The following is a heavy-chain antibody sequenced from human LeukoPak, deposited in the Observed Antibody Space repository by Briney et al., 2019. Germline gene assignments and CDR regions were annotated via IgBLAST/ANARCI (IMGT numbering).Heavy chain of an antibody. CDR1: GFTFSSYA. D-gene: IGHD3-22*01. V-gene: IGHV3-23*01. J-gene: IGHJ4*02. CDR3: AKSPSITMIVVVMLGY. Sequence: GGSLRLSCAASGFTFSSYAMSWVRQAPGKGLEWVSAISGSGGSTYYADSVKGRFTISRDNSKNTLYLQMNSLRAEDTAVYYCAKSPSITMIVVVMLGYWGQGTLVTVSS. CDR2: ISGSGGST.